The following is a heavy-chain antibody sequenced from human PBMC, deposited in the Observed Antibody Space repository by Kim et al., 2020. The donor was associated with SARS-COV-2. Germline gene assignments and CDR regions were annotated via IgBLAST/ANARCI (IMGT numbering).Heavy chain of an antibody. CDR2: ISSSSSYT. J-gene: IGHJ4*02. D-gene: IGHD3-22*01. CDR3: AGGNYDSSGHQGGIYY. V-gene: IGHV3-11*03. CDR1: GFTFSDYY. Sequence: GGSLRLSCAASGFTFSDYYMSWIRQAPGKGLEWVSYISSSSSYTNYADSVKGRFTISRDNAKNSLYLQMNSLRAEDTAVYYCAGGNYDSSGHQGGIYYWGQGTLVTVSS.